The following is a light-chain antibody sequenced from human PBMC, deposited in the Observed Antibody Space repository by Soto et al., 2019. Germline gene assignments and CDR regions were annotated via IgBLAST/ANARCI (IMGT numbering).Light chain of an antibody. J-gene: IGKJ1*01. Sequence: DNVMTQSPDTLSVSPGDRATLSCRASRIIGHNYLAWYQQQRGQPPRLLIYATSTRATGIPDRFSGSGSVTNFTLTISRLEPEDFAVYDCQQCGISPWTFGQGTKVEIK. CDR3: QQCGISPWT. CDR1: RIIGHNY. CDR2: ATS. V-gene: IGKV3-20*01.